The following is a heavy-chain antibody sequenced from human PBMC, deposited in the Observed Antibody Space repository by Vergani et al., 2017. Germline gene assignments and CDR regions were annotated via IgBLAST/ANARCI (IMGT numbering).Heavy chain of an antibody. CDR1: GFTLSSYA. J-gene: IGHJ4*02. V-gene: IGHV3-30-3*01. CDR2: ISYDGSNK. CDR3: ARAHYMRTRGWACGDSSSGSYFDY. D-gene: IGHD6-13*01. Sequence: QVQLVESGGGVVQPGRSLRLSCAASGFTLSSYAMHWVRQAPGKGLEWVAVISYDGSNKYYADSVKGRFTISRDNSKNTLYLQMYSLRAEDTAVYYCARAHYMRTRGWACGDSSSGSYFDYWGEGTLVTVSS.